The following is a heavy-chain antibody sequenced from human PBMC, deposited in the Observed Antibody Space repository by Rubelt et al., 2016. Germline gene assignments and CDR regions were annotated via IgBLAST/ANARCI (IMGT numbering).Heavy chain of an antibody. Sequence: GLEWVAVIWYDGSNKYYADSVKGRFTISRDNSKNTLYLQMNSLRAEDTAVYYCARDLSVHCSSTSCYYYYYGMDVWGQGTTVTVSS. V-gene: IGHV3-33*01. CDR3: ARDLSVHCSSTSCYYYYYGMDV. CDR2: IWYDGSNK. J-gene: IGHJ6*02. D-gene: IGHD2-2*01.